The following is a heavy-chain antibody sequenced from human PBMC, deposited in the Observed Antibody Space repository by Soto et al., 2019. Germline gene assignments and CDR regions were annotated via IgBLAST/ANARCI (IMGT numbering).Heavy chain of an antibody. V-gene: IGHV3-23*01. CDR3: AKRFRGVLLNPEVD. D-gene: IGHD3-10*01. Sequence: EVQLLESGGDLVQPGGSLRLSCAASGLTFSSYAMSWVRQAPGKGLDWVAGISGSGGYTDYADSVKGRFTSSRDNSKNAHFLQMNSLRAEEPALYDCAKRFRGVLLNPEVDWGQGTLVTVSS. CDR2: ISGSGGYT. J-gene: IGHJ4*02. CDR1: GLTFSSYA.